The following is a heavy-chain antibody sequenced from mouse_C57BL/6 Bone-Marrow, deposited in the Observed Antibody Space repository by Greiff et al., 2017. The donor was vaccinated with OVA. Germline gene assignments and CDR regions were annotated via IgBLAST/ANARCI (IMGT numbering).Heavy chain of an antibody. J-gene: IGHJ4*01. CDR1: GFNIKDDY. D-gene: IGHD1-1*01. CDR3: TTDGSSHYAMDY. V-gene: IGHV14-4*01. Sequence: EVKVVESGAELVRPGASVKLSCTASGFNIKDDYMHWVKQRPEQGLEWIGWIDPENGDTAYASKFQGQATITADTSSNTAYLQLSSLTSEDTAVYYCTTDGSSHYAMDYWGQGTSVSVSS. CDR2: IDPENGDT.